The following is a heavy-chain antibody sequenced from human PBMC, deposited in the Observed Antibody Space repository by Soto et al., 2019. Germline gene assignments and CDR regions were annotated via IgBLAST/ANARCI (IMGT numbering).Heavy chain of an antibody. D-gene: IGHD2-2*01. CDR1: GFTVSSRY. CDR2: IYSGGNT. J-gene: IGHJ6*02. CDR3: ATSTRTPGFCSTSSCGSMDV. Sequence: GGSLRLSCAASGFTVSSRYMSWVRQAPGKGLEWVSLIYSGGNTYYADSVKGRFIISRDNSRNTLYLQMNSLRAEDTAVYYCATSTRTPGFCSTSSCGSMDVWGQGTTVTVSS. V-gene: IGHV3-53*01.